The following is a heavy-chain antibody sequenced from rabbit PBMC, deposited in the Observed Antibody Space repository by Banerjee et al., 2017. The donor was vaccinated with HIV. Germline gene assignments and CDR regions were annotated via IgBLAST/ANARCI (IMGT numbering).Heavy chain of an antibody. V-gene: IGHV1S47*01. D-gene: IGHD1-1*01. CDR3: ARDRANGGGLLTLFNL. CDR2: IYPDYDST. CDR1: GIDFSSSG. Sequence: QEQLEESGGGLVKPEGSLKLSCKASGIDFSSSGISWVRQAPGKGLEWIAYIYPDYDSTDYASWVNGRFTISFDNAQNTLYLQLNSLTAADTATYFCARDRANGGGLLTLFNLWGQGTLVTVS. J-gene: IGHJ4*01.